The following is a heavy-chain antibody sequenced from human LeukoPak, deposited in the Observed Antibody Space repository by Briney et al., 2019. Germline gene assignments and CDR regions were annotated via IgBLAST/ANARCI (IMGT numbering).Heavy chain of an antibody. V-gene: IGHV4-30-4*01. CDR2: IYDSGST. CDR1: GASIRSGDYY. D-gene: IGHD2-15*01. J-gene: IGHJ3*02. CDR3: ARDCSGGSCYGAFDI. Sequence: SETLSLTCTVSGASIRSGDYYWSWIRQPPGKGLEWIGYIYDSGSTYYNPFLKSRITISVDTSENRFSLKLSSVTATDTAVYYYARDCSGGSCYGAFDIWGQGTMVTVSS.